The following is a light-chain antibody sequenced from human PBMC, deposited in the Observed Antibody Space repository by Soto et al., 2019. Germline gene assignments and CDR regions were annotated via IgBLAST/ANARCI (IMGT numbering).Light chain of an antibody. J-gene: IGKJ1*01. V-gene: IGKV1-5*01. CDR3: QQCHRYLT. CDR1: ESMSNC. Sequence: DIVMTQSPSTLSASVGDRVTITCRASESMSNCLAWYQQKPGKAPKLLISGASSLQSGVPSRFSGSASGTEFTLTISSLQPDDIATYYCQQCHRYLTFGQGTKVEMK. CDR2: GAS.